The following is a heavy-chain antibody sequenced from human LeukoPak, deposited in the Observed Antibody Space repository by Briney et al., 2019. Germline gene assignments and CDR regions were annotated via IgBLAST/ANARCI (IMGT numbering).Heavy chain of an antibody. CDR2: IYYNGHT. CDR1: GGSIGTYY. J-gene: IGHJ6*03. CDR3: ARGGSAAVAIIKYKMDV. Sequence: SETLSLTCTVSGGSIGTYYWSWIRQPPGKGLEWIGYIYYNGHTDYNPSLRSRVTISVDTSKNQFSLRVNFVTAADTAVYYCARGGSAAVAIIKYKMDVWGKGTTVTVS. D-gene: IGHD3-3*01. V-gene: IGHV4-59*01.